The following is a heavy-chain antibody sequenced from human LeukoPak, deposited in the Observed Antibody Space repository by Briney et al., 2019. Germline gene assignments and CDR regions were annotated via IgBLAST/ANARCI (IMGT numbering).Heavy chain of an antibody. CDR2: MKQDGSEK. CDR3: ARGVLGTYCPADY. D-gene: IGHD1-1*01. Sequence: GGSLRLSCAASGFTFSNNWMSWVRQAPGKGLEWVANMKQDGSEKYYVDSVKGRFTVSRDNAKNTLYLQMNSLRADDTAVYYCARGVLGTYCPADYWGQGTLVTVSS. CDR1: GFTFSNNW. J-gene: IGHJ4*02. V-gene: IGHV3-7*04.